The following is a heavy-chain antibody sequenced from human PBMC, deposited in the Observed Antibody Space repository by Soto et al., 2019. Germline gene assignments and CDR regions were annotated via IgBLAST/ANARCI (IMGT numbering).Heavy chain of an antibody. D-gene: IGHD3-10*01. V-gene: IGHV6-1*01. CDR3: AIATYYYGSGSYYAFDI. J-gene: IGHJ3*02. CDR2: TYYRSKWYN. Sequence: SQTLSLTCAISGDSVSSNSAAWNWIRQSPSRGLEWLGRTYYRSKWYNDYAVSVKSRITINPDTSKNQFSLQLNSVTPEDTAVYYCAIATYYYGSGSYYAFDIWGQGTMVTVSS. CDR1: GDSVSSNSAA.